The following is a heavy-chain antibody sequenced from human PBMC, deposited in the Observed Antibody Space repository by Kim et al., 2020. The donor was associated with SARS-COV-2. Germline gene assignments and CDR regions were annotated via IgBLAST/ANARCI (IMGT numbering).Heavy chain of an antibody. CDR3: AKDYDILTGYPSPGFDY. D-gene: IGHD3-9*01. Sequence: GGSLRLSCAASGFTFDDYAMHWVRQAPGKGLEWVSGISWNSGSIGYTDSVKGRFTISRDNAKNSLYLQMNSLRAEDTALYYCAKDYDILTGYPSPGFDYWGQGTLVTVSS. V-gene: IGHV3-9*01. CDR2: ISWNSGSI. J-gene: IGHJ4*02. CDR1: GFTFDDYA.